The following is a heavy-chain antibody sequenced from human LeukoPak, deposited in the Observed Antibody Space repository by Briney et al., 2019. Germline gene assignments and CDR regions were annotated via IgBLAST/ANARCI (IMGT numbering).Heavy chain of an antibody. CDR2: IIPIFGTA. V-gene: IGHV1-69*05. J-gene: IGHJ3*02. CDR3: ASKPKPYYGSGKGRESAFDI. Sequence: ASVKVSCKASGGTFSSYAISWVRQAPGQGLEWMGGIIPIFGTANYAQKFQGRVTITTDESTSTAYMELSSLRSEDTAVYYCASKPKPYYGSGKGRESAFDIWGQGTMVTVSS. D-gene: IGHD3-10*01. CDR1: GGTFSSYA.